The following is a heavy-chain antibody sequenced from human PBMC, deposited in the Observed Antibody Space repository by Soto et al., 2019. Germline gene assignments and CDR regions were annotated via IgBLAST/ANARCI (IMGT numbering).Heavy chain of an antibody. CDR3: ARWGSERISRGSWFDP. D-gene: IGHD3-22*01. J-gene: IGHJ5*02. CDR2: IYHSGST. Sequence: SETLSLTCAVSGYSINSGYYWGWIRQPPGKGLEWIGSIYHSGSTYYNPSLKSRVTISVDTSKDQFSLKLSSVTAADTAVYYCARWGSERISRGSWFDPRGQGTLVTVSS. V-gene: IGHV4-38-2*01. CDR1: GYSINSGYY.